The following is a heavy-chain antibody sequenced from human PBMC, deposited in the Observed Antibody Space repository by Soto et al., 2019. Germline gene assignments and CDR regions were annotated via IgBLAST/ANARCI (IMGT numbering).Heavy chain of an antibody. CDR1: GGTFSSYA. CDR2: IIPIFGTA. Sequence: GASVKVSCKASGGTFSSYAISWVRQAPGQGLEWMGGIIPIFGTANYAQKFQGRVTITADKSTSTAYMELSSLRSEDTAVYYCARPHTDDFWSGYPLARGYGMDVWGQGTTVTVSS. V-gene: IGHV1-69*06. CDR3: ARPHTDDFWSGYPLARGYGMDV. J-gene: IGHJ6*02. D-gene: IGHD3-3*01.